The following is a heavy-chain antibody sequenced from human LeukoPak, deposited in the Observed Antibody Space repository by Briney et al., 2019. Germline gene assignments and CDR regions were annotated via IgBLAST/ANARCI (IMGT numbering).Heavy chain of an antibody. V-gene: IGHV4-61*02. J-gene: IGHJ4*02. D-gene: IGHD4-17*01. CDR2: ISSSGST. Sequence: SDTLSLTCTVSGGSISGGSSFWSWVRQPAGKGLEWIGRISSSGSTNYNPSLKSRVTISVDTSKNQFSLMLASVTAADTAVYYCRRGSVTWSHWGRGTLVTVSS. CDR3: RRGSVTWSH. CDR1: GGSISGGSSF.